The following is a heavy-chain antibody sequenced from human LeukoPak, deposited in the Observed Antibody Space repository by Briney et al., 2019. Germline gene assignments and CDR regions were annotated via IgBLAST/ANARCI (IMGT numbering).Heavy chain of an antibody. J-gene: IGHJ6*02. CDR3: ARDYSSSARADYGMDV. CDR2: ISGNGGST. Sequence: GGSRRLSCAASGFTFSSSGMHWVRQAPGKGLEYGKGLEYVSGISGNGGSTYYGNSVKGRFTISRDNSKNTLYLQMGSLRGEDMAVYYCARDYSSSARADYGMDVWGQGTTVTVSS. D-gene: IGHD6-6*01. CDR1: GFTFSSSG. V-gene: IGHV3-64*01.